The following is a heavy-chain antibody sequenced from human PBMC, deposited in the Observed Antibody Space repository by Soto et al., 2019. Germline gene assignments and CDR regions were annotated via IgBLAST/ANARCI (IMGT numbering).Heavy chain of an antibody. CDR3: ARGGVLAGYYYGMDV. J-gene: IGHJ6*02. D-gene: IGHD1-26*01. CDR1: GGSISSYY. V-gene: IGHV4-59*01. Sequence: PSETLSLTCTVSGGSISSYYWSWIRQPPGKGLEWIGYIYYSGSTNYNPSLKSRVTISVDTSKNRFSLKLSSVTAADTAVYYCARGGVLAGYYYGMDVWGQGTTVTVSS. CDR2: IYYSGST.